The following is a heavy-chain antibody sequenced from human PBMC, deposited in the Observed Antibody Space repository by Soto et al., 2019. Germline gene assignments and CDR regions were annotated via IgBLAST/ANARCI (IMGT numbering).Heavy chain of an antibody. CDR3: ARGQWHDAFDI. D-gene: IGHD6-19*01. V-gene: IGHV3-21*01. CDR1: GFTFSSYS. J-gene: IGHJ3*02. Sequence: PGGSLRLSCAASGFTFSSYSMNWVRQAPGKGLEWVSSISSSSSYIYYADSVKGRFTVSRDNAKNSLYLQMNSLRAEDTAVYYCARGQWHDAFDIWGQGTMVTVSS. CDR2: ISSSSSYI.